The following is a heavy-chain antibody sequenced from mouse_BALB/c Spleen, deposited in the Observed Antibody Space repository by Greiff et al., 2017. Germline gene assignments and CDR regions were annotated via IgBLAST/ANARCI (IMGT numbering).Heavy chain of an antibody. CDR2: IDPANGNT. V-gene: IGHV14-3*02. D-gene: IGHD2-4*01. Sequence: VQLQQSGAELVKPGASVKLSCTASGFNIKDTYMHWVKQRPEQGLEWIGRIDPANGNTKYDPKFQGKATITADTSSNTAYLQLSSLTSEDTAVYYCGRGLITTDYYAMDYWGQGTSVTVAS. CDR3: GRGLITTDYYAMDY. CDR1: GFNIKDTY. J-gene: IGHJ4*01.